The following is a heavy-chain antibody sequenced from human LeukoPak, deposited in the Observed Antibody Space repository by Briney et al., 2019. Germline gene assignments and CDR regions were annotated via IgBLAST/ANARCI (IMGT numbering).Heavy chain of an antibody. CDR1: GGSFSPYY. CDR2: INHSGST. D-gene: IGHD2-21*02. Sequence: SETLSLTCAVYGGSFSPYYWSWIRQPPGKGLEWIGEINHSGSTNHNPSLKSRVTISVDTSKNQFSLRLSSVTAADTAVYYCARGGFYCGGDCYVDYWGQGALVTVSS. CDR3: ARGGFYCGGDCYVDY. J-gene: IGHJ4*02. V-gene: IGHV4-34*01.